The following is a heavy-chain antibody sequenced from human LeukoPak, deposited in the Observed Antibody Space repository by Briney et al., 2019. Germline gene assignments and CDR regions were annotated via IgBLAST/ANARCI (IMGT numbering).Heavy chain of an antibody. V-gene: IGHV3-23*01. D-gene: IGHD6-13*01. J-gene: IGHJ4*02. CDR1: GFTSSSYA. Sequence: GGSLRLSCAASGFTSSSYAMSWVRQAPGKGLEWVSVISGSGGSTYYADSVKGRFTISRDNSKNTLYLQMNSLRAEDTAVYYCAKVSSSWALTNYFDYWGQGTLVTVSS. CDR2: ISGSGGST. CDR3: AKVSSSWALTNYFDY.